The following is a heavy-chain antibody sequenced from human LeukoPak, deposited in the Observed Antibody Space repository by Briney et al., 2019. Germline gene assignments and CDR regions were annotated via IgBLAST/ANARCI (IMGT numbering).Heavy chain of an antibody. J-gene: IGHJ4*01. V-gene: IGHV3-30*18. CDR2: ISYDGNYK. CDR3: AKAASGSSYNYFDY. CDR1: GITISSYG. Sequence: PGGSLRLSCAASGITISSYGMHWVRQAPGKGLDWVAVISYDGNYKYYADSVKGRFTISKDISKNTLYLEMNSLRAEDTAAYYCAKAASGSSYNYFDYWGHGTLVTVSS. D-gene: IGHD3-10*01.